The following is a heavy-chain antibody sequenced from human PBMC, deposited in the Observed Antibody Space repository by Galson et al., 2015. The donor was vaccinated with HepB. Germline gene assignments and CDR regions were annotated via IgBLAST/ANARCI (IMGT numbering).Heavy chain of an antibody. CDR3: TRDRFFHALDI. V-gene: IGHV3-49*04. D-gene: IGHD3-3*01. CDR2: IGSKVYGGTT. J-gene: IGHJ3*02. Sequence: SLRLSCAASGFTFSSYAMSWVRQAPGKGLEWVSLIGSKVYGGTTEYAASVKGRFIISRDDSKNIAYLQMNSLMTEDTAVYYCTRDRFFHALDIWGQGTMVTVSS. CDR1: GFTFSSYA.